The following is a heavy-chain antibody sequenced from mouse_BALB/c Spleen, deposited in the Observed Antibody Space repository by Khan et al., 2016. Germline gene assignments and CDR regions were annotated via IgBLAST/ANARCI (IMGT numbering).Heavy chain of an antibody. CDR3: ARSSDSYWFAY. D-gene: IGHD2-12*01. V-gene: IGHV1-9*01. CDR2: ILPGSGHT. Sequence: QVQLQQSGAELMKPGASMKISCKATGYTFSNYWIEWVRQRHGHGLEWIGEILPGSGHTNCNEKFRGKATFTAETSSNTAYMQLSSLISEDSAVYYCARSSDSYWFAYWGQGTLVTVSA. J-gene: IGHJ3*01. CDR1: GYTFSNYW.